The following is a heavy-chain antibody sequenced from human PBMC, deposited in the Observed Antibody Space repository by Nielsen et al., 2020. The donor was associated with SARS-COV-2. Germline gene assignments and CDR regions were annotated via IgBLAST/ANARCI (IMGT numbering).Heavy chain of an antibody. CDR3: ARAGYSSSWYDYYYYMDV. CDR2: TSASGAST. J-gene: IGHJ6*03. CDR1: GFTFNIYA. V-gene: IGHV3-23*01. Sequence: GESLKISCAASGFTFNIYAMAWVRRAPGRGLEWVSGTSASGASTYYADSVKGRFSISRDNSRNTLSLQMNSLRAEDTAVYYCARAGYSSSWYDYYYYMDVWGKGTTVTVSS. D-gene: IGHD6-13*01.